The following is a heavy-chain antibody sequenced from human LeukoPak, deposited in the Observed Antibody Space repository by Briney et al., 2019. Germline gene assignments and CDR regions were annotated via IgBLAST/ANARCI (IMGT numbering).Heavy chain of an antibody. V-gene: IGHV6-1*01. CDR3: ARDSGMGNDAFDI. J-gene: IGHJ3*02. D-gene: IGHD6-19*01. Sequence: PSQTLSLTCAISGDSFSSNTAAWSWFRQSPSRGLEWLGRTYYRSNWYYDYATSVKSRVSINPDTSKNQFSLQLNSVTPEDTAVYYCARDSGMGNDAFDIWGQGTMVTVSS. CDR2: TYYRSNWYY. CDR1: GDSFSSNTAA.